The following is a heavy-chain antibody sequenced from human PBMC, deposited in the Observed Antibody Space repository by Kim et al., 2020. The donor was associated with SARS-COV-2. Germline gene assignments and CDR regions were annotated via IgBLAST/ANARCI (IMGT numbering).Heavy chain of an antibody. D-gene: IGHD3-22*01. V-gene: IGHV4-31*02. Sequence: FYVPSLKVRVSISVDPSENQFSRKLSAVTAADTAVYYCASYYDSSGVFDYWGQGTLVTVSS. J-gene: IGHJ4*02. CDR3: ASYYDSSGVFDY.